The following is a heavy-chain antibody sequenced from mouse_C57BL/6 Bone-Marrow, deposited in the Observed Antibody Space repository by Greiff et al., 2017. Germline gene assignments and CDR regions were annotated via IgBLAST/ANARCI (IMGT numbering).Heavy chain of an antibody. CDR3: ARGRRGDY. CDR1: GYTFTSYW. Sequence: QVQLQQPGAELVMPGASVKLSCKASGYTFTSYWMHWVKQRPGQGLEWIGEIDPSDSYTNYNQQFKGKSTLTVDKSSSTAYMQLSSLTSEDAAVYYCARGRRGDYWGQGTTLTGSS. V-gene: IGHV1-69*01. J-gene: IGHJ2*01. D-gene: IGHD2-12*01. CDR2: IDPSDSYT.